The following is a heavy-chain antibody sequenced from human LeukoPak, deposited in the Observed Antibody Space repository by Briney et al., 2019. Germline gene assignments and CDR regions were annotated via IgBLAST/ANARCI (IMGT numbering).Heavy chain of an antibody. CDR1: GFTFSSYG. D-gene: IGHD3-22*01. Sequence: GGSLRLSCAASGFTFSSYGMHWVRQAPGKGLEWVAVISYDGSNKYYADSVKGRFTISRDNSKNTLYLQMNSLRAEDTAVYYCARAYYDSSGYRGLLDYWGQGTLVTVSS. V-gene: IGHV3-30*03. CDR3: ARAYYDSSGYRGLLDY. CDR2: ISYDGSNK. J-gene: IGHJ4*02.